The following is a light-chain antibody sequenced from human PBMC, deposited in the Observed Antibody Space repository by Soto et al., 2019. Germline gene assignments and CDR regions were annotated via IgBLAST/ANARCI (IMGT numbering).Light chain of an antibody. CDR1: TSDVGGYNY. Sequence: QSALTQPASVSGSPGQSITISCTGTTSDVGGYNYVSWYQQHPGKAPKLMTYELSNRPSGVSDRFSGSRSGNTASLTISGLQPDDEADYYCSSYTSSSLVVFGGGTKLTVL. J-gene: IGLJ2*01. CDR2: ELS. CDR3: SSYTSSSLVV. V-gene: IGLV2-14*01.